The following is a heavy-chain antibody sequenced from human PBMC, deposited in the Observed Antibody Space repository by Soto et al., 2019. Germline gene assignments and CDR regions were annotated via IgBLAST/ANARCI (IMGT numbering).Heavy chain of an antibody. CDR3: ARGPFRSFDILTGYYKNKVKWFDP. CDR2: IYYTGSA. V-gene: IGHV4-39*07. D-gene: IGHD3-9*01. Sequence: SETLSLTCTVSGGSISSSSYYWGWIRQPPGKGLEWIGSIYYTGSAYYNPSLKSRLTISVDTSKNQFSLKLSSVTAADTAVYYCARGPFRSFDILTGYYKNKVKWFDPWGQGTLVNGS. J-gene: IGHJ5*02. CDR1: GGSISSSSYY.